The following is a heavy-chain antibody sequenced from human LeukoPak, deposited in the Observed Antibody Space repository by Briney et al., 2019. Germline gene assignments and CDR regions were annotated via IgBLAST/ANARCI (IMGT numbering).Heavy chain of an antibody. CDR1: GYTFISYD. CDR3: HYTDPGSRYFDY. V-gene: IGHV1-8*01. D-gene: IGHD3-3*01. J-gene: IGHJ4*02. Sequence: ASVKVSCKASGYTFISYDINWVRQATGQGLEWMGWMNPNSGNTGYAQKFQGRVTMTRNSSISTAYMELSSLRSGDTAVYCCHYTDPGSRYFDYWGQGTLVTVSS. CDR2: MNPNSGNT.